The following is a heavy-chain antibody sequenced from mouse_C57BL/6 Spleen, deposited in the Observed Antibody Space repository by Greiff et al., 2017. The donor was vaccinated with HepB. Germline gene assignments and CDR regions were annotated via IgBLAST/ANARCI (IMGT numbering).Heavy chain of an antibody. D-gene: IGHD1-1*01. J-gene: IGHJ1*03. CDR2: ISSGSSTI. CDR1: GFTFSDYG. Sequence: EVMLVESGGGLVKPGGSLKLSCAASGFTFSDYGMHWVRQAPEKGLEWVAYISSGSSTIYYADTVKGRFTISRDNAKNTLFLQMTSLRSEDTAMYYCARTITTVDYWYFDVWGTGTTVTVSS. V-gene: IGHV5-17*01. CDR3: ARTITTVDYWYFDV.